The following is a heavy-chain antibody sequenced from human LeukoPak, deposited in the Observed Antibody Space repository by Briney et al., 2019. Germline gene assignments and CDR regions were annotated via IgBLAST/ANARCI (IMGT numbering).Heavy chain of an antibody. CDR1: GGSISSYY. V-gene: IGHV4-4*07. CDR3: ARDLSGSYRPYNWFDP. Sequence: PSETLSLTCTVSGGSISSYYWSWIRQPAGEGLEWLGRIYTSGSTNYNPSLKSRVTMSVDTSKNQFSLKLSSVTAADTAVYYCARDLSGSYRPYNWFDPWGQGTLVTVSS. CDR2: IYTSGST. J-gene: IGHJ5*02. D-gene: IGHD1-26*01.